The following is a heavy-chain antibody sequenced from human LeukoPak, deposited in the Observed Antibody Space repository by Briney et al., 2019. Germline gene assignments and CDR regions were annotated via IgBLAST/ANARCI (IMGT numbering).Heavy chain of an antibody. CDR2: ISGSGGST. D-gene: IGHD3-3*01. CDR3: AKESSYYDFWSGYYTRELDY. J-gene: IGHJ4*02. Sequence: GGSLRLSCAASGFTFSSYAMSWVRQAPGKGLEWVSAISGSGGSTYYADSAKGRFTISRDNSKNTLYLQMNSLRAEDTAVYYCAKESSYYDFWSGYYTRELDYWGQGTLVTVSS. V-gene: IGHV3-23*01. CDR1: GFTFSSYA.